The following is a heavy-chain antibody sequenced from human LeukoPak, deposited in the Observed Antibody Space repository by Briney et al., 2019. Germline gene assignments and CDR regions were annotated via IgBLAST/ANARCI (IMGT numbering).Heavy chain of an antibody. D-gene: IGHD6-19*01. Sequence: SETLSLTCTVSGGSISRYYWSWIRQPAGKGLEWIGRIYTSGSTNYNPSLRGRVTMSVDTSKNQFSLKLSSVTAADTAVYYCARVLYSSGWLDAFDIWGQGTIVTVSS. CDR1: GGSISRYY. J-gene: IGHJ3*02. CDR3: ARVLYSSGWLDAFDI. V-gene: IGHV4-4*07. CDR2: IYTSGST.